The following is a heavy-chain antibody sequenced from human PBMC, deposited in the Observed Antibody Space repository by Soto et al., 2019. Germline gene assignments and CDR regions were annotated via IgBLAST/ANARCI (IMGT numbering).Heavy chain of an antibody. CDR3: ARGERFSDWFDP. CDR1: GGSMSSYY. D-gene: IGHD3-3*01. Sequence: SETLSLTCTVSGGSMSSYYWTWIRQPAGKGLEWIGRVYSSGGTHYNPSLKSRVTISLDTSKNQFSLRLLPVTDADTAVYYCARGERFSDWFDPWGQGTLVTVSS. J-gene: IGHJ5*02. V-gene: IGHV4-4*07. CDR2: VYSSGGT.